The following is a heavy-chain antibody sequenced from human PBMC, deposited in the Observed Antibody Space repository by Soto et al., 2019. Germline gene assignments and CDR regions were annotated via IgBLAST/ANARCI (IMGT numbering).Heavy chain of an antibody. CDR1: GYIFNRYV. J-gene: IGHJ4*02. V-gene: IGHV1-3*01. D-gene: IGHD6-19*01. CDR3: ARGRGWYDY. CDR2: IDAGNGKT. Sequence: QVQLVQSGAEVKKPGASVKVSCKASGYIFNRYVMHWVRQAPGQRPEWMGWIDAGNGKTKYSEKFQGRVTITRDTSASTAYMELTTLRSEDTAVYYCARGRGWYDYWGQGTQVFVSS.